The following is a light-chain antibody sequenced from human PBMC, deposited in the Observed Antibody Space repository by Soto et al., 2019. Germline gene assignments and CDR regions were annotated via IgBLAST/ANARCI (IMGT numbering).Light chain of an antibody. Sequence: EIVMTQSPATLSVSPGERATLSCRASQSISSNLAWYQQKPGQAPRLLIYGASTRATGIPDRFSGSGSGTDFTLIINRLQPEDFALYFCQHYGRGSPIAFGLGTRLEIK. CDR3: QHYGRGSPIA. V-gene: IGKV3-15*01. CDR1: QSISSN. CDR2: GAS. J-gene: IGKJ5*01.